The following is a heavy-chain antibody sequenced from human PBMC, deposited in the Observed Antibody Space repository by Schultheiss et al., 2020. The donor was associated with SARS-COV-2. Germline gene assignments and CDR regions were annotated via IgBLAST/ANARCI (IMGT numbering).Heavy chain of an antibody. CDR1: GFTFSSYG. CDR2: ISYDGSNK. D-gene: IGHD3-22*01. J-gene: IGHJ6*02. CDR3: AKVGPHYYDSSGYPYYYYGMDV. Sequence: GESLKISCAASGFTFSSYGMHWVRQAPGKGLEWVAVISYDGSNKYYADSVKGRFTISRDNSKNTLYLQMNSLRAEDTAVYYCAKVGPHYYDSSGYPYYYYGMDVWGQGTTVTVSS. V-gene: IGHV3-30*18.